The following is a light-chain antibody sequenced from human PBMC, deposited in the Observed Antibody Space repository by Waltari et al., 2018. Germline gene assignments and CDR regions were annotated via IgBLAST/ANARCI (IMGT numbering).Light chain of an antibody. CDR2: AAS. Sequence: IQLTQSPSSLSASVGDRVTITCRASQGISNYLAWYQKKPGKAPKLLIYAASTLQSGGPSRISGSGSAKDFTPTISSLQPEDFATYYCQQLNSYQWTFGQGTKVEIK. J-gene: IGKJ1*01. CDR3: QQLNSYQWT. CDR1: QGISNY. V-gene: IGKV1-9*01.